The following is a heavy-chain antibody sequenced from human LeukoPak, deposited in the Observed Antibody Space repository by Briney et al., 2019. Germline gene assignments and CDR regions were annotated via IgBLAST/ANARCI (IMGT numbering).Heavy chain of an antibody. CDR3: ARGVGATISYYHYYIDV. CDR1: GYTFTSYD. Sequence: ASVKVSCKASGYTFTSYDINWVRQATGQGLEWMGWMNPNSGNTGYAQKFQGRVTITRKTSISTVYMELSSLRSEDTAVYYCARGVGATISYYHYYIDVWGKGTTVTVSS. V-gene: IGHV1-8*03. D-gene: IGHD1-26*01. J-gene: IGHJ6*03. CDR2: MNPNSGNT.